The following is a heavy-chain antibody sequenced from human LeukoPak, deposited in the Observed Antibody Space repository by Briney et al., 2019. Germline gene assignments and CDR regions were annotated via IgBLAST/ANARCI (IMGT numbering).Heavy chain of an antibody. V-gene: IGHV3-21*01. CDR2: ISSSSSYI. D-gene: IGHD3-16*02. Sequence: PGGSLRLSCAASGFTFSSYSMNWVRQAPGEGLEWVSSISSSSSYIYYADSVKGRFTISRDNAKNSLYLQMNSLRAEDTAVYYCARGTGYDYVWGSYRYTPFDYWGQGTLVTVSS. CDR3: ARGTGYDYVWGSYRYTPFDY. J-gene: IGHJ4*02. CDR1: GFTFSSYS.